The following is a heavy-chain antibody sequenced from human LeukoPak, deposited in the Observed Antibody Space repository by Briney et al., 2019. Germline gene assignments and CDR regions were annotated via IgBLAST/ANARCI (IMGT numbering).Heavy chain of an antibody. CDR3: ARDYDFWSGYTAFDI. J-gene: IGHJ3*02. D-gene: IGHD3-3*01. CDR2: ISAYNGNT. V-gene: IGHV1-18*01. Sequence: ASVKVSCKASGYTFTSYGISWVRQAPGQGLEWMGWISAYNGNTNYAQKLQGRVTMTTDTSTSTAYMELGSLRSDDTAVYYCARDYDFWSGYTAFDIWGQGTMVTVSS. CDR1: GYTFTSYG.